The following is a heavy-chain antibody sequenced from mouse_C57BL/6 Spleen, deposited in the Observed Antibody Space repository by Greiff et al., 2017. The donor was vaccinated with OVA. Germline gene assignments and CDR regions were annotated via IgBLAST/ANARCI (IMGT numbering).Heavy chain of an antibody. D-gene: IGHD3-3*01. CDR3: AREGDTDYFDY. V-gene: IGHV1-52*01. CDR1: GYTFTSYW. CDR2: IDPSDSET. Sequence: QVQLQQPGAELVRPGSSVKLSCKASGYTFTSYWMHWVKQRPIQGLEWIGNIDPSDSETHYNQKFKDKATLTVDKSSSTAYMQLSSLTSEDSAVYYCAREGDTDYFDYWGQGTTLTVSS. J-gene: IGHJ2*01.